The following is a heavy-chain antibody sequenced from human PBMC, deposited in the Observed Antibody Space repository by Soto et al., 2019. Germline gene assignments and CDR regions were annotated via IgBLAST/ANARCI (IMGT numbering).Heavy chain of an antibody. CDR2: ISYDGSNK. CDR3: AKSITLLGLLIVVVITTHYFDY. J-gene: IGHJ4*02. D-gene: IGHD3-22*01. Sequence: PGGSLRLSCAASGFTFSSYGMHWVRQAPGKGLEWVAVISYDGSNKYYADSVKGRFTISRDNSKNTLYLHMNSLRAEDTAVYYCAKSITLLGLLIVVVITTHYFDYWGQGTLVTVSS. V-gene: IGHV3-30*18. CDR1: GFTFSSYG.